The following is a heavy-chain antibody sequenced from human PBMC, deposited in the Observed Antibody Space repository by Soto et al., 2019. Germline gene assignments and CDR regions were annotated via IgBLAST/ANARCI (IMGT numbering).Heavy chain of an antibody. CDR1: GYTFTSYV. J-gene: IGHJ6*02. Sequence: QVHLVQSGAEVKKPGASVKVSCRASGYTFTSYVISWVRQAPGQGPEWMGWISAYNGNTNFAQRLQGRVTMTTDTSTSTAYMKLRSLRSDDTAVYYCARVVATVSGPYGMDVWGQGTTVTVSS. V-gene: IGHV1-18*01. D-gene: IGHD6-19*01. CDR3: ARVVATVSGPYGMDV. CDR2: ISAYNGNT.